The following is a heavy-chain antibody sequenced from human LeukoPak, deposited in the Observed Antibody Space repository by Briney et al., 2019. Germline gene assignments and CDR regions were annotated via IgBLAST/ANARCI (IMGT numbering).Heavy chain of an antibody. CDR1: GGTFSGYY. V-gene: IGHV4-34*01. D-gene: IGHD6-19*01. J-gene: IGHJ2*01. CDR2: SNDSGGT. CDR3: AREWWGGQWLVQGNDWYFDL. Sequence: SETLSLTCAVYGGTFSGYYWSWIRQPPGKRLEWVGESNDSGGTNYNPSLKSRVTISADKSKNQVSLQLNSVTPEDTAVYYCAREWWGGQWLVQGNDWYFDLWGRGTLLTVSS.